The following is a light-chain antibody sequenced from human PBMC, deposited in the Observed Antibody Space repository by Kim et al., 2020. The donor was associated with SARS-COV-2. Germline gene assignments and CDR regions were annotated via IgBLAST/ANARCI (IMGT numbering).Light chain of an antibody. J-gene: IGKJ3*01. Sequence: ASVGDRVTITCRASQSISIYLNWYQQKPGSAPRLLIYTASNLESGVPTRFSGSGSGTDFTLTISSLQVEDFATYHCQQSYKAPLTFGPGTKVDVK. CDR3: QQSYKAPLT. V-gene: IGKV1-39*01. CDR2: TAS. CDR1: QSISIY.